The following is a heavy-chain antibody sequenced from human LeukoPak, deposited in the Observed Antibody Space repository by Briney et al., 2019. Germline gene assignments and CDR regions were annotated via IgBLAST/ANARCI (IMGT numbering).Heavy chain of an antibody. J-gene: IGHJ4*02. CDR3: ARGEPLGFDY. CDR1: GGSISSYY. CDR2: IYYSGTT. Sequence: PSETLSLTCTVSGGSISSYYWTWNRQPPGKGLEWIGYIYYSGTTNYNPSLKSRVTISVDTSKNQFSLKLSSVTAAATAVYYWARGEPLGFDYWGQGTLVTVSS. D-gene: IGHD1-14*01. V-gene: IGHV4-59*01.